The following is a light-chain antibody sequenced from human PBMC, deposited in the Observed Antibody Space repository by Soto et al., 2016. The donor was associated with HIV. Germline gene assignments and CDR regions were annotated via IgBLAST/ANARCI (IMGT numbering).Light chain of an antibody. Sequence: DIQMTQSPSSVSASVGDRVTITCRASQGISSWLVWYQQKPGKAPKLLIYGASSLQSGVPSRFSGSGSGTEFSLTISSLQPEDFATYYCQQSNSFPLTFGGGTKVEIK. CDR3: QQSNSFPLT. CDR1: QGISSW. CDR2: GAS. J-gene: IGKJ4*01. V-gene: IGKV1-12*01.